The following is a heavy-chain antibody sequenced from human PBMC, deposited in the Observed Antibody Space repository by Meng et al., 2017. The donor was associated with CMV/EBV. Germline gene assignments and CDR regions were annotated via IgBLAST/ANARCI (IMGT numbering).Heavy chain of an antibody. CDR2: IPYDGNNI. CDR1: GFTFSTFA. D-gene: IGHD3-22*01. Sequence: GGSLRLSCVASGFTFSTFAIHWVRQAPGKGLEWVAIIPYDGNNIKYGDSGKGRFTVSRDNSKNTVYLQMNSLRSEDTAVYFCAKGCGTGCYIFDHCGRGTLVTVSS. V-gene: IGHV3-30*18. CDR3: AKGCGTGCYIFDH. J-gene: IGHJ4*02.